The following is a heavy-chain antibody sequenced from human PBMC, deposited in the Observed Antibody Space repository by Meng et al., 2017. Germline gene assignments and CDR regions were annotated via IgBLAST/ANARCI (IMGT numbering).Heavy chain of an antibody. Sequence: VQLQPWGAGLLNLSGTLSLTCAVYGGSFSGYYWSWIRQPPGKGLEWIGEINHSGSTNYNPSLKSRVTISVDTSKNQFSLKLSSVTAADTAVYYCARGRGSWGYWGQGTLVTVSS. V-gene: IGHV4-34*01. D-gene: IGHD3-16*01. CDR1: GGSFSGYY. CDR3: ARGRGSWGY. J-gene: IGHJ4*02. CDR2: INHSGST.